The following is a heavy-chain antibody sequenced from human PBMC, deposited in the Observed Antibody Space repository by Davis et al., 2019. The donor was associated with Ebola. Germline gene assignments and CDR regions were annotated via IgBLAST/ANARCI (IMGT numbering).Heavy chain of an antibody. D-gene: IGHD3-22*01. J-gene: IGHJ4*02. CDR3: ARAKGSDSSGYSARGFDY. V-gene: IGHV4-34*01. CDR2: INHSGST. Sequence: MPSETLSLTCAVYGGSFSGYYWSWIRQPPGKGLEWIGEINHSGSTNYNPSLKSRVTISVDTSKNQFSLKLSSVTAADTAVYYCARAKGSDSSGYSARGFDYWGQGTLVTVSS. CDR1: GGSFSGYY.